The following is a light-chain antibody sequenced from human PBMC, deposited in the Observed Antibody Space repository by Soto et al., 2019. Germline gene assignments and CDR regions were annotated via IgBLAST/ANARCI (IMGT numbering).Light chain of an antibody. CDR1: QSVGSNY. V-gene: IGKV3-20*01. Sequence: IVLTQSPGTLSLSPGARATLSCRTSQSVGSNYLAWYQQKPGQAPRLLIYGASNRATGIPDRFSASGSGTDFTLTISSLKPEDFAVYYCQQHGSSPFTFGPGTKVDI. CDR3: QQHGSSPFT. CDR2: GAS. J-gene: IGKJ3*01.